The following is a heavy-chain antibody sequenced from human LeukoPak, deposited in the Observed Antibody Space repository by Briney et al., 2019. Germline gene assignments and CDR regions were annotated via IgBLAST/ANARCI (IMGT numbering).Heavy chain of an antibody. J-gene: IGHJ4*02. CDR3: AKVGMVRGSD. V-gene: IGHV3-23*01. CDR1: GFTFTSYS. Sequence: GGSLRLSCAASGFTFTSYSMTWVRQAPGKGLEWVSAISASGGNTYSADSVEGRFTISRDNSKNTVYLQMNSLTAEDTAVYYCAKVGMVRGSDWGQGTLVTVSS. D-gene: IGHD3-10*01. CDR2: ISASGGNT.